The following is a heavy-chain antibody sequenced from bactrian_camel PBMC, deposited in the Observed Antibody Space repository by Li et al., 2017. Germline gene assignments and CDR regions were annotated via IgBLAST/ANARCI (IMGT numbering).Heavy chain of an antibody. CDR2: INSGGGST. V-gene: IGHV3S25*01. CDR1: GFTFSSYY. Sequence: VQPGGSLRLSCAASGFTFSSYYMTWVRQAPGKGLEWVSAINSGGGSTYFADSVKGRFTISRDDAKNTVNLQMNNLRTEDTALYYCTTGIAFVWGQGTQVTVS. D-gene: IGHD6*01. CDR3: TTGIAFV. J-gene: IGHJ4*01.